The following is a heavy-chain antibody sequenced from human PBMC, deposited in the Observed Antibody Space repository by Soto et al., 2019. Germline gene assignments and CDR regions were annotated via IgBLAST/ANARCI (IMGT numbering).Heavy chain of an antibody. CDR1: NYTFTSYG. CDR2: ISVYYGNT. CDR3: AKGALKWGGGVFVF. V-gene: IGHV1-18*04. Sequence: VKVSCKASNYTFTSYGISWVRQAPGQGLEWMGWISVYYGNTNYAQKFQDRVTMTTDTSTSTAYLELRSLTSDDTAVYYCAKGALKWGGGVFVFWGQGTLVTLSS. D-gene: IGHD1-26*01. J-gene: IGHJ4*02.